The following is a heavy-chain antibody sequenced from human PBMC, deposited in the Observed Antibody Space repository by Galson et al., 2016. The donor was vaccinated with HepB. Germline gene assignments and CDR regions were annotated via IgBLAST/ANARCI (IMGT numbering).Heavy chain of an antibody. CDR2: IYPGDSDT. CDR3: ARHVPPSPAAPPEY. J-gene: IGHJ4*02. CDR1: GYTFSRYW. V-gene: IGHV5-51*01. D-gene: IGHD2-2*01. Sequence: QSGAEVKKPGESLPISCKASGYTFSRYWIGWVRQMPGKGLEWMGIIYPGDSDTRYSPSFQDQVTISADKSIDTAYLQWSSLKASDSAMYFCARHVPPSPAAPPEYWGQGTLVTVSS.